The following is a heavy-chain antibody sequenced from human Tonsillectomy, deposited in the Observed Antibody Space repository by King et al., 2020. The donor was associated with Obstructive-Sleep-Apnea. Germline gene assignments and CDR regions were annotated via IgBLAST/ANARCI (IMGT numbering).Heavy chain of an antibody. CDR2: IYYSGST. Sequence: QLQESGPGLVKPSETLSLTCTVSGGSISSSSYYWGWIRQPPGKGLEWIGSIYYSGSTYYNPSLKSRVTISVDTSKNQFSLKLSSVTAADTAVYYCARHGLAVVLFFDYWGQGTLVTVSS. D-gene: IGHD3-22*01. V-gene: IGHV4-39*07. CDR1: GGSISSSSYY. CDR3: ARHGLAVVLFFDY. J-gene: IGHJ4*02.